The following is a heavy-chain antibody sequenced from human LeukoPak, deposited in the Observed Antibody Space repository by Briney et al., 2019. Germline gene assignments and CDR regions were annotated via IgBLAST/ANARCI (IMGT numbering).Heavy chain of an antibody. D-gene: IGHD6-19*01. CDR3: AKDLGGAVAGTTFFDY. V-gene: IGHV4-34*01. CDR1: GGSFSGYY. CDR2: INHSGST. J-gene: IGHJ4*02. Sequence: SETLSLTCAVYGGSFSGYYWSWIRQPPGKGLEWIGEINHSGSTNYNPSLKSRVTISVDTSKNQFSLKLSSVTAADTAVYYCAKDLGGAVAGTTFFDYWGQGTLVTVSS.